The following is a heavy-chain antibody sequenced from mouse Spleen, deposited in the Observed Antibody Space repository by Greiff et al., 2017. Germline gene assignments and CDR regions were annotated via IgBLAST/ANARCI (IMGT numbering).Heavy chain of an antibody. D-gene: IGHD2-3*01. J-gene: IGHJ4*01. CDR1: GFSLTSYG. CDR3: ARSSIYDGYGYYAMDY. CDR2: LWSGGST. Sequence: QVQLQQSGPGLVQPSHRLSITCTVSGFSLTSYGVHWVRQSPGKGLEWLGVLWSGGSTDYNAAVISRLSISKDNSKSQVFFKMNSLQADDTAIYYCARSSIYDGYGYYAMDYWGQGTSVTVSS. V-gene: IGHV2-2*01.